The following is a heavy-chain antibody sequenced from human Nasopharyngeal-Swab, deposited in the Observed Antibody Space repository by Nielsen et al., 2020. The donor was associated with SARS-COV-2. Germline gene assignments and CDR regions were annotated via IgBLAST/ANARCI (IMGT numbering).Heavy chain of an antibody. CDR1: GFTFSSYG. Sequence: GGSLRLSCAASGFTFSSYGMHWVRQAPGKGLEWVAVIWYDGSNKYYADSVKGRFTISRDNSKNTLYLQMNSLRAEDTAVYYCAKDLGKYSSGWYSDAFDIWGQGTMVTVSS. J-gene: IGHJ3*02. CDR2: IWYDGSNK. V-gene: IGHV3-30*02. CDR3: AKDLGKYSSGWYSDAFDI. D-gene: IGHD6-19*01.